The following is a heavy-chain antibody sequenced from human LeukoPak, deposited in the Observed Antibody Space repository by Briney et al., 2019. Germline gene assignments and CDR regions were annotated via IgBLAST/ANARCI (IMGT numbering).Heavy chain of an antibody. J-gene: IGHJ6*03. CDR3: ARALRGFLYYYYYMDV. Sequence: SETLSLTCTVSGGSIISYYWSWIRQPPGKGLEWIGYIYYSGSTNYNPSLKSRVTISVDTSKNQFSLKLSSVTAADTAVYYCARALRGFLYYYYYMDVWGKGNSVTVSS. V-gene: IGHV4-59*01. CDR2: IYYSGST. D-gene: IGHD2/OR15-2a*01. CDR1: GGSIISYY.